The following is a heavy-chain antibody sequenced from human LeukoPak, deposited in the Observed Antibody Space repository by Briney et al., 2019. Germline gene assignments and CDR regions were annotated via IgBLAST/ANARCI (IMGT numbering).Heavy chain of an antibody. CDR3: ARGNYGDHADY. CDR2: ISIIRSTI. V-gene: IGHV3-48*01. Sequence: GSLRLSCAASGFTFSSYSMNWVRQAPGKGLGWVSYISIIRSTIYYADSVRGRFTISRDNAKNSLYLQTNSLRAEDTAVYYCARGNYGDHADYWGQGTLVTASS. CDR1: GFTFSSYS. J-gene: IGHJ4*02. D-gene: IGHD4-17*01.